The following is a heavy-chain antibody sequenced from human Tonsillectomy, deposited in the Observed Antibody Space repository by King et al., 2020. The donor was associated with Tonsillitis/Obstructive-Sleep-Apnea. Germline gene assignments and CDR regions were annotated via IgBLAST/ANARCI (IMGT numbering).Heavy chain of an antibody. CDR3: ARAHYDSSGYYLNYLDY. CDR2: LSYDGSNK. J-gene: IGHJ4*02. V-gene: IGHV3-30*01. D-gene: IGHD3-22*01. Sequence: VQLVESGGGVVQPGRSLRLSCAASGFTFSSYAMHWVRQAPGKGLEWVAVLSYDGSNKYYADSVKGRFTISRDNSKNTLFLQMNSLMPEDTAVYYCARAHYDSSGYYLNYLDYWGQGTLVTVSS. CDR1: GFTFSSYA.